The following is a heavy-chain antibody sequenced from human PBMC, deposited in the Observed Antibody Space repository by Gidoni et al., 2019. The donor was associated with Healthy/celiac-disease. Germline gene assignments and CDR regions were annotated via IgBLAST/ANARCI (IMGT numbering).Heavy chain of an antibody. V-gene: IGHV3-53*01. CDR2: VYSGGST. CDR1: AFTVSSNY. D-gene: IGHD6-13*01. Sequence: EVQLVESGGGLIQPGASLRLSLAASAFTVSSNYMSWVRQAPGKGLEWVSVVYSGGSTYYADSVKGRFTISRDNSKNTLYLQMNSLRAEDTAVYYCARGQYSSSWYVFDYWGQGTLVTVSS. CDR3: ARGQYSSSWYVFDY. J-gene: IGHJ4*02.